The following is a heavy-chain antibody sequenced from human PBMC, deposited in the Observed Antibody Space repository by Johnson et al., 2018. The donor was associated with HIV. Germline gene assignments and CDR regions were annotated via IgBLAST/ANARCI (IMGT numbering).Heavy chain of an antibody. D-gene: IGHD3-9*01. CDR2: IASGGGHE. CDR1: GFTFSSYG. J-gene: IGHJ3*02. Sequence: QVQLVESGGGVVQPGRSLRLSCVGSGFTFSSYGMHWVRQAPGKGLEWVAVIASGGGHEVYADSVKGRFPIPRDNSKRTLYLQMNSLRAEDTAVYYCAKVKYYDILTGDPGAFDIWGQGTMVTVSS. V-gene: IGHV3-30*18. CDR3: AKVKYYDILTGDPGAFDI.